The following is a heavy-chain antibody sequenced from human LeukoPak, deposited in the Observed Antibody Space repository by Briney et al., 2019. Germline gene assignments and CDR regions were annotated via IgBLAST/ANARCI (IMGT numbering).Heavy chain of an antibody. Sequence: GGSLRLSCAASGLIFSTYSMTWVRQAPGKGLEWVSSISGSGGSTYYADSVKGRFTISRDNSENTVYLQMNSLRAEDTAVYYCAKGMSWFDPWGQGTLVTVSS. CDR1: GLIFSTYS. J-gene: IGHJ5*02. V-gene: IGHV3-23*01. CDR2: ISGSGGST. CDR3: AKGMSWFDP.